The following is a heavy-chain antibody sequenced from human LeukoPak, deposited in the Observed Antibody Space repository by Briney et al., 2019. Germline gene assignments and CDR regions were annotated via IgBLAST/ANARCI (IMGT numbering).Heavy chain of an antibody. CDR1: GYSISSGYY. CDR3: ARLTGDNAFDI. D-gene: IGHD3-10*01. V-gene: IGHV4-38-2*02. Sequence: SETLSHTCTVSGYSISSGYYWGWIRQPPGKGLEWIGSIYHSGSTYYNPSLKSRVTISVDTSKNQFSLKLSSVTAADTAVYYCARLTGDNAFDIWGQGTMVTVSS. CDR2: IYHSGST. J-gene: IGHJ3*02.